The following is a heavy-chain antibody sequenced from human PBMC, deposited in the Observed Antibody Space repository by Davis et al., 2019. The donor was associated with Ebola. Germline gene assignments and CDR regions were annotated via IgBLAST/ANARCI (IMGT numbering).Heavy chain of an antibody. V-gene: IGHV3-48*04. J-gene: IGHJ4*02. CDR1: GFTFSSYS. Sequence: GGSLRLSCAASGFTFSSYSMNWVRQAPGKGLEWVSYISSSSSTISYADSVKGRFTISRDNAKNSLYLQMNSLRAEDTAVYYCAREYSGSRYFDYWGQGTLVTVSS. CDR3: AREYSGSRYFDY. CDR2: ISSSSSTI. D-gene: IGHD1-26*01.